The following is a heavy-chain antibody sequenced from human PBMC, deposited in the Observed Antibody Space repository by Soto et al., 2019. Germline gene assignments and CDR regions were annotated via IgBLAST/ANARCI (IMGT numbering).Heavy chain of an antibody. CDR2: IYYSGST. J-gene: IGHJ4*02. Sequence: SETLSLTCTVSGGSISSGGYYWSWIRQHPGKGLEWIGYIYYSGSTYYNPALKSRVTMSVDTSKNQFSLKLSSVTAAATAGYYCARPHIGELSRFDYWGQGTLVTVSS. D-gene: IGHD3-10*01. CDR1: GGSISSGGYY. CDR3: ARPHIGELSRFDY. V-gene: IGHV4-31*03.